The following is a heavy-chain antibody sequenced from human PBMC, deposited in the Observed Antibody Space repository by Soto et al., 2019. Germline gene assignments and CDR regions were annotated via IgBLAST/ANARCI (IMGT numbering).Heavy chain of an antibody. CDR1: GYTFTNFG. V-gene: IGHV1-18*01. D-gene: IGHD6-6*01. CDR3: ATRPPAFDY. Sequence: QVQMLQSGPEVKKPGASVKVSCKTSGYTFTNFGISWVRQAPGQGVEWMGWISTDKGNTNYAQKFQGRVTMTTDTPTSTGYMELRSLTSDDTAVYYCATRPPAFDYWGQGTLVTVSS. J-gene: IGHJ4*02. CDR2: ISTDKGNT.